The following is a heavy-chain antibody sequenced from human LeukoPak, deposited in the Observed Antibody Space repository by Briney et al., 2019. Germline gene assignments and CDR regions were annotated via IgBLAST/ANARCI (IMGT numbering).Heavy chain of an antibody. D-gene: IGHD3-22*01. CDR3: ARAHSASSGYYHRSFDY. CDR1: GGSISSSNW. Sequence: SETLSLTCAVSGGSISSSNWWSWVRQPPGKGLEWIGEIYHSGSTNYNPSLKSRVTISVDKSKNQFSLKLSSVTAADTAVYYCARAHSASSGYYHRSFDYWGQGTLVTVSS. CDR2: IYHSGST. J-gene: IGHJ4*02. V-gene: IGHV4-4*02.